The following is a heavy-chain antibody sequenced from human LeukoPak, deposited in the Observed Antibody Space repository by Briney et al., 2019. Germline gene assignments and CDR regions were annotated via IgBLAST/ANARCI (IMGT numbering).Heavy chain of an antibody. J-gene: IGHJ4*02. CDR2: INPNTGDT. V-gene: IGHV1-2*02. Sequence: GASVKVSCKTSGYTFTGHYMHWVRQAPAQGLEWMGWINPNTGDTNYAQKLQVRVTTTRDTSIRTAYIELTSLNSYDTAVYYCARAPMIVVVFPPRLDFWGQGTLVTVSS. D-gene: IGHD3-22*01. CDR1: GYTFTGHY. CDR3: ARAPMIVVVFPPRLDF.